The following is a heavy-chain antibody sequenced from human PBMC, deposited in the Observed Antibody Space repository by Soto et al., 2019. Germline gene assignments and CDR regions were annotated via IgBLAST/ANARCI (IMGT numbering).Heavy chain of an antibody. V-gene: IGHV3-53*01. J-gene: IGHJ4*02. CDR2: IYTGGST. CDR1: GFTVRSNY. Sequence: GGSLRLSCAASGFTVRSNYMSWVRQAPGKGLEWVSVIYTGGSTFYADSVKGRFTMSRDNSKNTLYLQMNSLRAEGTAVYYCARDLDGSYTDYWGQGTLVTVSS. CDR3: ARDLDGSYTDY. D-gene: IGHD1-26*01.